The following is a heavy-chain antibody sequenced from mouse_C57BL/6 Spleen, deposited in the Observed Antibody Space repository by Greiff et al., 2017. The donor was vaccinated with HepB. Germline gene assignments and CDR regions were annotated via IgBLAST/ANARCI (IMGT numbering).Heavy chain of an antibody. CDR2: IDPSDSYT. CDR3: ASRSGRRRYAMDY. CDR1: GYTFTSYW. D-gene: IGHD4-1*01. J-gene: IGHJ4*01. Sequence: QVQLQQPGAELVMPGASVKLSCKASGYTFTSYWMHWVKQRPGQGLEWIGEIDPSDSYTNYNQKFKGKSTLTVDKSSSTAYMQLSSLTSEDSAVYYCASRSGRRRYAMDYWGQGTSVTVSS. V-gene: IGHV1-69*01.